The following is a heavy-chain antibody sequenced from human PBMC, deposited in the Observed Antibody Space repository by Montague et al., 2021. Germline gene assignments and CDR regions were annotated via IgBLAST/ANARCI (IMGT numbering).Heavy chain of an antibody. Sequence: FRSLSWAASGFTFSSYAMHWFRQAPGTGPAWVAIIWFDGSKKYYRDSVKGRFTISRDNSANTLHLQMNSLRAEDTAVYYCVKDSGYFYYMDVWGKGTTVTVSS. CDR2: IWFDGSKK. D-gene: IGHD3-10*01. V-gene: IGHV3-33*06. CDR3: VKDSGYFYYMDV. CDR1: GFTFSSYA. J-gene: IGHJ6*03.